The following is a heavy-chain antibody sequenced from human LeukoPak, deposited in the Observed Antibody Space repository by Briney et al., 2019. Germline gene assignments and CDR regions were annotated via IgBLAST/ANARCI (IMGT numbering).Heavy chain of an antibody. Sequence: PSETLSLTCTVSGGSISSYYWSWIRQPPGKGLEWIGEINHSGSTNYNPSLKSRVTISVDTSKNQFSLKLSSVTAADTAVYYCARVLLWFGELIDYWSQGTLVTVSS. CDR2: INHSGST. CDR1: GGSISSYY. CDR3: ARVLLWFGELIDY. D-gene: IGHD3-10*01. J-gene: IGHJ4*02. V-gene: IGHV4-34*01.